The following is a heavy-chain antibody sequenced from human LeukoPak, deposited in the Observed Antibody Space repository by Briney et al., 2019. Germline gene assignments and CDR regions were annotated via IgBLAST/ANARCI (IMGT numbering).Heavy chain of an antibody. Sequence: LGGSLRLSCAASGFTFSSYAMSWVRQAPGKGLEWVSAISGSGGSTYYADSVKGRFTISRDNSKNTLYLQMNSLRAEDTAVYYCAKGITIFGVVILRTCFDYWGQGTLVTVSS. CDR2: ISGSGGST. D-gene: IGHD3-3*01. V-gene: IGHV3-23*01. J-gene: IGHJ4*02. CDR3: AKGITIFGVVILRTCFDY. CDR1: GFTFSSYA.